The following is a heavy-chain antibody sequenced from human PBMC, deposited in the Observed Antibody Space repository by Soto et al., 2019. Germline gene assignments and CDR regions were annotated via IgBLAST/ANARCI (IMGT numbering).Heavy chain of an antibody. V-gene: IGHV3-30-3*01. CDR2: ISYDGSNK. Sequence: QVQLVESGGGVVQPGRSLRLSCAASGFTFSSYAMHWVRRAPGKGLEWVAVISYDGSNKYYADSVKGRFTISRDNSKNTLYLQMNSLRAEDTAVYYCATGVGDSSGPFDYWGQGTLVTVSS. CDR3: ATGVGDSSGPFDY. CDR1: GFTFSSYA. J-gene: IGHJ4*02. D-gene: IGHD3-22*01.